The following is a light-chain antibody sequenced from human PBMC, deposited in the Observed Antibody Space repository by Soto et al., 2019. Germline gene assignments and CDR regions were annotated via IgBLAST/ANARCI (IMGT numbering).Light chain of an antibody. V-gene: IGKV3-11*01. J-gene: IGKJ2*01. CDR2: DAS. CDR3: QQRSNWLYT. CDR1: QSVSSY. Sequence: EIVLTQSPATLSLSPGERATLSCRASQSVSSYLAWYQQKPGQAPRLLIYDASNRATGIPARFSGSGSGTDSTLTISSLEPEEFAVYYCQQRSNWLYTFGQGTKLEIK.